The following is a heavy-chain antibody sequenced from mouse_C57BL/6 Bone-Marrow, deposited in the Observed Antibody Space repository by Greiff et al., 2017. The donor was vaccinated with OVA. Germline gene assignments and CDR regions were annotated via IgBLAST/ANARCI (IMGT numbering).Heavy chain of an antibody. CDR1: GYTFTSYD. J-gene: IGHJ3*01. CDR3: ARYGRQFAY. Sequence: VKLVESGPELVKPGASVKLSCKASGYTFTSYDINWVKQRPGQGLEWIGWIYPRDGSTTYNEKFKGKATLTVDTSSSTAYMELHSLTSEDSAVYFCARYGRQFAYWGQGTLVTVSA. CDR2: IYPRDGST. V-gene: IGHV1-85*01. D-gene: IGHD1-1*02.